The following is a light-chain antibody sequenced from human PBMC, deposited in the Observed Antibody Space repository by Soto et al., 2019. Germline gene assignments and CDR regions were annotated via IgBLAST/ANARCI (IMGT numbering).Light chain of an antibody. V-gene: IGKV4-1*01. CDR1: QSILYSSNNRDY. CDR2: WAS. J-gene: IGKJ4*01. Sequence: DIVMTQSPDSLAVSLGERATINCKSSQSILYSSNNRDYLAWYQKRPGQPPKLLIYWASTRESGVPDRFSGSGSGTDFTLTISSLQAEDVAVYFCQQYSSTPITFGGGTKVEIK. CDR3: QQYSSTPIT.